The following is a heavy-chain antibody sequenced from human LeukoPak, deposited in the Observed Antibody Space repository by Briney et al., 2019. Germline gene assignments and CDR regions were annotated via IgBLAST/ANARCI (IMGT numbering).Heavy chain of an antibody. Sequence: ASVKVSCKASGYTFTSYDINWVRQATGQGLEWMGWMNPDSGNTGYAQKFQGRVTMTRNTSISTAYMELRSLRSDDTAVYYCARGYYDILTGYYRGSWFDSWGQGTLVTVSS. CDR1: GYTFTSYD. J-gene: IGHJ5*01. D-gene: IGHD3-9*01. CDR3: ARGYYDILTGYYRGSWFDS. V-gene: IGHV1-8*01. CDR2: MNPDSGNT.